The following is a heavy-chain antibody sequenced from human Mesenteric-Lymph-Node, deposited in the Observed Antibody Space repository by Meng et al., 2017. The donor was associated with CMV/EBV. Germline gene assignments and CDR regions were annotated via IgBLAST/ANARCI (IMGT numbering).Heavy chain of an antibody. CDR2: IYYSGST. CDR3: ASALYGSGWYGLG. Sequence: SETLSLTCTVSGGSVSSGSYYWSWIRQPPGKGLEWIGYIYYSGSTNYNPSLKSRVTMSVDTSKNQFSLNLRSVTAADTAAYYCASALYGSGWYGLGWGQGTQVTVSS. J-gene: IGHJ4*02. D-gene: IGHD6-19*01. CDR1: GGSVSSGSYY. V-gene: IGHV4-61*01.